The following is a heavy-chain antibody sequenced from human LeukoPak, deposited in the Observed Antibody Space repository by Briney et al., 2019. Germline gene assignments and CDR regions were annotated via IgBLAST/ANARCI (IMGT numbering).Heavy chain of an antibody. CDR3: ARHEPLIVGATAFDY. CDR1: GYRFTSYW. J-gene: IGHJ4*02. D-gene: IGHD1-26*01. V-gene: IGHV5-51*01. CDR2: IYPGDSDT. Sequence: GESLQISCKGSGYRFTSYWIGWVRQLPGKGLEWMGIIYPGDSDTRYSPSFQGQVTISADKSISTAYLQWSSLKASDTAMYYCARHEPLIVGATAFDYWGQGTLVTVSS.